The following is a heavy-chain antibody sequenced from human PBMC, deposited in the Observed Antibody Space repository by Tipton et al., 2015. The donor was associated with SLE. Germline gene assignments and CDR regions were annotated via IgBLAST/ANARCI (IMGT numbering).Heavy chain of an antibody. CDR3: ASETLEYSQDIL. J-gene: IGHJ4*02. CDR2: INPSGGST. Sequence: QLVQSGAEVKKPGASVKVSCKASGYTFTSYYMHWVRQAPGQGLEWMGIINPSGGSTSYAQKFQGRVTMTRDTSTSTVYMELSSLRSDDTAVYYCASETLEYSQDILWGQGTLVTVSS. CDR1: GYTFTSYY. V-gene: IGHV1-46*01. D-gene: IGHD4-11*01.